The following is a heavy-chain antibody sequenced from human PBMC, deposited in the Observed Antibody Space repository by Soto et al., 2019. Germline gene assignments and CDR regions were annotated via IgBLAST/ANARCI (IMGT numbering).Heavy chain of an antibody. Sequence: EVQLVESGGGLVKPGGSLRLSCAASGFTFSSYSMNWVRQAPGKGLEWVSSISSSSSYIYYGDSVKGRFTISRDNAKHSLYLQMNSLRAEDTAVYYCARGLPDGSGQYCDYWGQGTLVTVSS. J-gene: IGHJ4*02. CDR3: ARGLPDGSGQYCDY. V-gene: IGHV3-21*01. D-gene: IGHD3-10*01. CDR1: GFTFSSYS. CDR2: ISSSSSYI.